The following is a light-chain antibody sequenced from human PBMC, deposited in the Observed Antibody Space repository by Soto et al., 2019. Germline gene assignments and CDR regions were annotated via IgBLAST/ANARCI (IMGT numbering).Light chain of an antibody. Sequence: QSAMTQPASVSGSPGQSITISCTETSSDVGGYNYVSWYQQHPGKAPKLMIYEVSNRPSGVSNRFSGSKSGNTASLTIFGLQAEDEADYYCNSHTSSSTRPYVFGTGTKLTVL. CDR3: NSHTSSSTRPYV. CDR2: EVS. V-gene: IGLV2-14*01. CDR1: SSDVGGYNY. J-gene: IGLJ1*01.